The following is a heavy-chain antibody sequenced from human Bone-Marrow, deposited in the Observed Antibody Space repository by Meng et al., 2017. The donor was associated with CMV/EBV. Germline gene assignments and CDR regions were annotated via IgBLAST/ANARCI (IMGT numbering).Heavy chain of an antibody. CDR1: GYTFSNYD. CDR3: TTDVPFTFGGAIAF. J-gene: IGHJ4*02. D-gene: IGHD3-16*02. V-gene: IGHV1-8*03. Sequence: ASVKVSCKASGYTFSNYDINWVRQATGQGLEWMGWMNPNSGNTAYAQELQGRVTITRNISISTAYMELNSLKTEDTAVYYCTTDVPFTFGGAIAFWGRGALVTASS. CDR2: MNPNSGNT.